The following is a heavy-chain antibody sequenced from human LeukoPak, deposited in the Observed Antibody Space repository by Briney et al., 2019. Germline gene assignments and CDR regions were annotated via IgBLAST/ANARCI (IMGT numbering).Heavy chain of an antibody. J-gene: IGHJ4*02. Sequence: TPSETLSLTCAVYGGSFSGYYWSWIRQPPGKGLEWIGEINHSGSTNYNPSLKSRVTISVDTSKNQFSLKLSSVTAADTAVYYCARGGGSSGWYLDYWGQGTLVTVSS. V-gene: IGHV4-34*01. CDR1: GGSFSGYY. CDR2: INHSGST. CDR3: ARGGGSSGWYLDY. D-gene: IGHD6-19*01.